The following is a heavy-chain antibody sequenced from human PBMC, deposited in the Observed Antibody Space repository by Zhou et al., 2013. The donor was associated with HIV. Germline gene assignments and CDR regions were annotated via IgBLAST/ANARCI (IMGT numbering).Heavy chain of an antibody. Sequence: QVQLVQSGAEVKKPGASVKVSCKASGYTFTSYGISWVRQAPGQGLEWMGWISAYNGNTNYAQKLQGRVTMTTDTSTSTAYMELRSLRSDDTAVYYCARTPSRSRRSGSYYTSTLTIPNWFDPWGQGTLVTVSS. CDR3: ARTPSRSRRSGSYYTSTLTIPNWFDP. CDR1: GYTFTSYG. V-gene: IGHV1-18*01. D-gene: IGHD3-10*01. J-gene: IGHJ5*02. CDR2: ISAYNGNT.